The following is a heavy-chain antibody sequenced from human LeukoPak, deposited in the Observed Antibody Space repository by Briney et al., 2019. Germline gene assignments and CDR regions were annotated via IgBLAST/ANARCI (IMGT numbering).Heavy chain of an antibody. CDR3: ARDPLTTFSDY. CDR2: IYSGGST. J-gene: IGHJ4*02. D-gene: IGHD2/OR15-2a*01. CDR1: GFTVSSNY. V-gene: IGHV3-66*02. Sequence: GGSLRLSCAASGFTVSSNYMSRVRQAPGKGLEWVSVIYSGGSTYYADSVKGRFTISRDNSKNTLYLQMNSLRAEDTAVYYCARDPLTTFSDYWGQGTLVTVSS.